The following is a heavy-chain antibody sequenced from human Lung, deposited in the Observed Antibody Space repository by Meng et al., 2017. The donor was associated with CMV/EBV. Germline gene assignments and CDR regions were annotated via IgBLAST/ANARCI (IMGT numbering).Heavy chain of an antibody. Sequence: QVKGGEAGEEMVKRSQTMAVNGVVSGEYRNNEKGWEWVRQEQGKGREGSGEIPHRGSSAYNPSLKSRVSMSIDKSKNQFSLKLTSVTAADTAVYHCLRRSGGSVWGQGTLVTVSS. CDR3: LRRSGGSV. J-gene: IGHJ1*01. V-gene: IGHV4-55*02. CDR1: GEYRNNEKG. CDR2: IPHRGSS. D-gene: IGHD3-10*01.